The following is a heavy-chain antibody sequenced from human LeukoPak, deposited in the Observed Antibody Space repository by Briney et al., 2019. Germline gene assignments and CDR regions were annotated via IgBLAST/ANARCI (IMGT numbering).Heavy chain of an antibody. CDR2: IWPGDFDT. Sequence: GESLKISCKGSGYSFTNYWIGWVRQMPGEGLEWVGIIWPGDFDTRYSPSFRGQVTISADKSINTAYVQWSSLKASDTAMYYCARGTYYYDRSGTNTPWGFDYWGQGTLVTVSS. CDR3: ARGTYYYDRSGTNTPWGFDY. J-gene: IGHJ4*02. D-gene: IGHD3-22*01. CDR1: GYSFTNYW. V-gene: IGHV5-51*01.